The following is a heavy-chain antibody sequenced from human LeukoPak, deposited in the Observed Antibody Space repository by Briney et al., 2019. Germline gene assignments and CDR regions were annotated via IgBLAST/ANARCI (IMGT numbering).Heavy chain of an antibody. Sequence: ASVKVSCKASGYTFTGYYMHWVRQAPGQGLEWMGWINPNSGGTNYAQKFQGRVTMTRDTSISTAYMELSRLRSDDTAVYYCARDRFMITFGGVIMDYWGQGTLVTVSS. CDR2: INPNSGGT. CDR3: ARDRFMITFGGVIMDY. V-gene: IGHV1-2*02. CDR1: GYTFTGYY. J-gene: IGHJ4*02. D-gene: IGHD3-16*01.